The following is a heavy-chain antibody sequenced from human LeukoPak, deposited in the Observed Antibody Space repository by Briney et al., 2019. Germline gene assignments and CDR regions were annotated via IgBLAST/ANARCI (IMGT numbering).Heavy chain of an antibody. D-gene: IGHD6-19*01. CDR3: ARARGIAVAVAFDY. V-gene: IGHV3-64*01. CDR1: AFTFSSYA. Sequence: GGSLRLSCAASAFTFSSYAMHLVRQAPGKGLEYVSAISSNGGSTYYANSVKGRFTISRDNSKNTLYLQMGSLRAEDMAVYYCARARGIAVAVAFDYWGQGTLVTVSS. CDR2: ISSNGGST. J-gene: IGHJ4*02.